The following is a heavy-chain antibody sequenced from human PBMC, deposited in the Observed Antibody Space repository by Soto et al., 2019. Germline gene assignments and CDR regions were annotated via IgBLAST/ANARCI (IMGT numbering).Heavy chain of an antibody. J-gene: IGHJ4*02. CDR3: AKAPGVQYYFDY. CDR1: GFTFGDYA. CDR2: ISYDGGKK. V-gene: IGHV3-30-3*01. Sequence: GGSLRLSCADSGFTFGDYAVHWVRQAPGKGLEWVAVISYDGGKKYYADSVKGRFTISRDNSKNTLYLQMNSLRGEDTAVYYCAKAPGVQYYFDYWGQGTLVTVPS.